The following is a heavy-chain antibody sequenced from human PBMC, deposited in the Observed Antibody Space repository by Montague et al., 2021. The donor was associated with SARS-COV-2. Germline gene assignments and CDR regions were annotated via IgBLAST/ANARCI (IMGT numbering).Heavy chain of an antibody. CDR3: ARVGWELRVGDCYFDN. CDR1: GGSISPYY. Sequence: SETLSLTCTVSGGSISPYYWSWIRQPPGTGLERIGNIYYTGSTNYNSSLKSRLTISVDTSENQFSLYVTSVTPADTAVYFCARVGWELRVGDCYFDNWGQGTLVTVSS. CDR2: IYYTGST. V-gene: IGHV4-59*01. D-gene: IGHD1-26*01. J-gene: IGHJ4*02.